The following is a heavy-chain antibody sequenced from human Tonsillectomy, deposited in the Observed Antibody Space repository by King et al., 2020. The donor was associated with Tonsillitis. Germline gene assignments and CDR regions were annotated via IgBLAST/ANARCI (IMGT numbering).Heavy chain of an antibody. CDR2: ISGSCGST. Sequence: VQLVESGGGLVQPGGSLRLSCAASGFTFSSYAMSCVRQAPGKGLEWVSAISGSCGSTYYAGSVKGRFTISRNNSNNTLYLQMNSLSAEDTAVYYCAKVFVVVPAVHTGYFDYWGQGTLVTVSS. D-gene: IGHD2-2*01. CDR1: GFTFSSYA. CDR3: AKVFVVVPAVHTGYFDY. J-gene: IGHJ4*02. V-gene: IGHV3-23*04.